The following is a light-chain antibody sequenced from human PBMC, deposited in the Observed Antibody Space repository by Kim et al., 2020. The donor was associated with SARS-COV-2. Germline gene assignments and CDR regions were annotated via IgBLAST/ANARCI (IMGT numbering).Light chain of an antibody. Sequence: QSALTQPASVSGSPGQSITISCTGTSSDVGSYDLVSWYQQHPGKAPKLMIYEVSKRPSWVSNRFSGSKSGNTASLTISGLQAEDEADYYCCSYGGSSTFVLFGGGTQLTVL. CDR3: CSYGGSSTFVL. CDR1: SSDVGSYDL. V-gene: IGLV2-23*02. CDR2: EVS. J-gene: IGLJ2*01.